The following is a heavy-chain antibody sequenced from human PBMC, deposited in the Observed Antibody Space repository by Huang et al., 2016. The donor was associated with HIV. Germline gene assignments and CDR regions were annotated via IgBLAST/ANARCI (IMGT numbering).Heavy chain of an antibody. CDR1: GVTLSNSD. CDR3: AKGYPLNYFDY. Sequence: EVQLLESGGGLVQPGGSLRLSCAASGVTLSNSDIDMSWVRQGPGKGLEWVSSIFGSGGTTYYADSVKGRFTISRDTSKNTLFLQMNSLRAEDTAVYYCAKGYPLNYFDYWGQGTWSPSPQ. V-gene: IGHV3-23*01. CDR2: IFGSGGTT. J-gene: IGHJ4*02. D-gene: IGHD5-18*01.